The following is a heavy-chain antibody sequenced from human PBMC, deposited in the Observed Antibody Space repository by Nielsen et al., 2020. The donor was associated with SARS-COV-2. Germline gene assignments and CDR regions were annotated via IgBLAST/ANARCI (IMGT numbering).Heavy chain of an antibody. V-gene: IGHV3-30*03. CDR1: GFTFSSYG. CDR2: ISYDGSNK. D-gene: IGHD6-13*01. CDR3: ATDGGRWYSSSSDAFDI. Sequence: GGSLRLSCAASGFTFSSYGMHWVRQAPGKGLEWVAVISYDGSNKYYADSVKGRFTISRDNSKNTLYLQMNSLRAEDTAVYYCATDGGRWYSSSSDAFDIWGQGTMVTVSS. J-gene: IGHJ3*02.